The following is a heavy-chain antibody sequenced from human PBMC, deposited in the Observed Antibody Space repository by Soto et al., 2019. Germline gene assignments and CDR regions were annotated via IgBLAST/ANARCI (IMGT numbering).Heavy chain of an antibody. Sequence: SETLSLTCTVSGGSISSYYWSWIRQPPGKGLEWIGYIYYSGSTNYNPSLKSRVTISVDTSKNQFSLKLSSVTAADTAVYYCARAVVPAATSAAWFDPWGQGXLVTVHS. J-gene: IGHJ5*02. CDR3: ARAVVPAATSAAWFDP. CDR1: GGSISSYY. V-gene: IGHV4-59*01. D-gene: IGHD2-2*01. CDR2: IYYSGST.